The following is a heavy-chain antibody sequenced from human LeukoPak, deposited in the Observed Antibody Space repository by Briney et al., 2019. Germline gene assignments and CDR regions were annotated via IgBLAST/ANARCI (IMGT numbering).Heavy chain of an antibody. CDR1: GFTFGDYA. V-gene: IGHV3-49*03. D-gene: IGHD3-10*01. CDR3: ARSKLLDF. J-gene: IGHJ4*02. Sequence: GGSLRLSCIASGFTFGDYAMSWFRQAPGKGLEWVGFIRSKGFGGTTDYAASVKGRFTISRDDSKNIPSLQMNSLKAEDAAVYYCARSKLLDFWGQGTLVTVSS. CDR2: IRSKGFGGTT.